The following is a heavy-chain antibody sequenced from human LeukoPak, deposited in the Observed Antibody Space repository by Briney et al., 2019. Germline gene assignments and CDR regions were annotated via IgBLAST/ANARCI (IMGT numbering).Heavy chain of an antibody. CDR3: ARGSGSYRPLDY. Sequence: GGSLRLSCAASGFTFSSYTMNWVRQAPGKGLERVSYIRSSSSAMYYADSVKGRFTISRDNAKNSLYLQMNSLRAEDTAVYYCARGSGSYRPLDYWGQGTLVTVSS. CDR2: IRSSSSAM. J-gene: IGHJ4*02. V-gene: IGHV3-48*01. D-gene: IGHD1-26*01. CDR1: GFTFSSYT.